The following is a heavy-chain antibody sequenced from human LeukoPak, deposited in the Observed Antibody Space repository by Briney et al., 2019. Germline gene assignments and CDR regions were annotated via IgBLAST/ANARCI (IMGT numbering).Heavy chain of an antibody. D-gene: IGHD6-6*01. CDR1: GGSFSDYY. CDR3: ARARRSSIAGRPRDFDY. V-gene: IGHV4-34*01. Sequence: PSETLSLTCAVYGGSFSDYYWSWIRQPPGKGLEWIGEINHSGSTNYNPSLKSRVTISVDTSKNQFSLKLSSVTAADTAVYYCARARRSSIAGRPRDFDYWGQGTLVTVSS. CDR2: INHSGST. J-gene: IGHJ4*02.